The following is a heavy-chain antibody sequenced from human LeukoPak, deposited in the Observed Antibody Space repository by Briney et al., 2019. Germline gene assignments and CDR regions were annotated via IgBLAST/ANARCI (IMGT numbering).Heavy chain of an antibody. J-gene: IGHJ4*02. CDR1: GFTFRNYG. CDR3: ATVRCRDRSRWYADY. V-gene: IGHV3-33*08. CDR2: IWYGGSNT. D-gene: IGHD6-13*01. Sequence: GGSLRLSCAASGFTFRNYGMHWVRQAPGKGLEWVAIIWYGGSNTYYADSVKGRFTISRDNSQNTLYLQMNSPRAEDAAVYYCATVRCRDRSRWYADYWGQGTLVTVSS.